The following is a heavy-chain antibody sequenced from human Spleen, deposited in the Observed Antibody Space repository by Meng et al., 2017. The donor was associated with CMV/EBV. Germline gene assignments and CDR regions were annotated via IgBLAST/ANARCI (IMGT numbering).Heavy chain of an antibody. Sequence: GESLKISCAASGFTFSSYGMHWVRQAPGKGLEWVAVIWYDGSNKYYADSVKGRFTISRDNSKNTLYLQMNSLRAEDTAVYYCAKGLRYSYGYVGYGMDVWGQGTTVTVSS. D-gene: IGHD5-18*01. CDR1: GFTFSSYG. J-gene: IGHJ6*02. CDR3: AKGLRYSYGYVGYGMDV. V-gene: IGHV3-33*06. CDR2: IWYDGSNK.